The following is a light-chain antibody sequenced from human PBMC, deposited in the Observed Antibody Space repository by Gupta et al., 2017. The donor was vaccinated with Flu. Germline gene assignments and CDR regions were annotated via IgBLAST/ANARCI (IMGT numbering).Light chain of an antibody. V-gene: IGKV1-16*01. CDR3: QQYDYNPPT. CDR1: QGISDS. CDR2: GAS. Sequence: DIQMTQSPSSVSAFVGDRVTITCRASQGISDSLVWFQKKPGKAPKSLIFGASNLHSGVSSRFSGGGSGKVFTLTITSLQPEDFATYYCQQYDYNPPTFGQGTKMEIK. J-gene: IGKJ2*01.